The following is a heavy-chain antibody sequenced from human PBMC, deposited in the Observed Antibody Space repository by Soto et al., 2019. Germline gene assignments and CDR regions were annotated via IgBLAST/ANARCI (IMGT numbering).Heavy chain of an antibody. CDR2: ISGSGGST. D-gene: IGHD3-10*01. V-gene: IGHV3-23*01. CDR3: AKDSRITMVRGVITWFEP. J-gene: IGHJ5*02. Sequence: PGVSLRLSCVASGFTFSSYAMSWVRQAPGKGLEWVSAISGSGGSTYYADSVKGRFTISRDNSKNTLYLQMNSLRAEDTAVYYCAKDSRITMVRGVITWFEPWGQGKLVTVSS. CDR1: GFTFSSYA.